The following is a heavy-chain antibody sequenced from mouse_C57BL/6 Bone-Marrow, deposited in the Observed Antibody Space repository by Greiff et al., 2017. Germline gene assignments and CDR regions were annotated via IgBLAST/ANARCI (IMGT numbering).Heavy chain of an antibody. Sequence: EVQGVESGGDLVKPGGSLKLSCAASGFTFSSYGMSWVRQTPDKRLEWVATISSGGSYTYYPDSVKGRFTISRDNAKNTLYLQMSSLKSKDAAMYYCASIYYDYGGVSWFAYWGQGTLVTVSA. V-gene: IGHV5-6*01. CDR3: ASIYYDYGGVSWFAY. D-gene: IGHD2-4*01. CDR1: GFTFSSYG. CDR2: ISSGGSYT. J-gene: IGHJ3*01.